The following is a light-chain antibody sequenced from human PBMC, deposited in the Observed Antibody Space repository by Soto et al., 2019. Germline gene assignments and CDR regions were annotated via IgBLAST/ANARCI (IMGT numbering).Light chain of an antibody. J-gene: IGKJ1*01. CDR1: QRVGND. V-gene: IGKV3-11*01. Sequence: IVMTQSPDTLSVTPGQGATLSCRASQRVGNDVAWYQQKPGQAPRLLIYLASNRAAGVPARFSGSGSGTDFTLTISDVEPEDFAVYYCHQRQSWPRTFGQGSKVDNK. CDR2: LAS. CDR3: HQRQSWPRT.